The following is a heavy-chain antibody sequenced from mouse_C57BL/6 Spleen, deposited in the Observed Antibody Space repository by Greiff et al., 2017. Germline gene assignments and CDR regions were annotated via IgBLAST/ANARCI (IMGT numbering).Heavy chain of an antibody. CDR1: GYTFTSYW. Sequence: VQLQQPGAELVRPGSSVKLSCKASGYTFTSYWMDWVKQRPGQGLEWIGNIYPSDSETHYNQKFKDKATLTVDKSSSTAYMQRSSLTSEDSAVYYCARHYYGSKGFAYWGQGTLVTVSA. CDR3: ARHYYGSKGFAY. D-gene: IGHD1-1*01. J-gene: IGHJ3*01. CDR2: IYPSDSET. V-gene: IGHV1-61*01.